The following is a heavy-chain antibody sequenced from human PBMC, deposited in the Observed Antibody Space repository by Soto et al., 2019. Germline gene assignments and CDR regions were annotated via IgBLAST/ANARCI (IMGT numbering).Heavy chain of an antibody. CDR2: ISYSGSS. J-gene: IGHJ5*02. CDR3: ARKPAAPHNWFDP. V-gene: IGHV4-59*08. CDR1: GGSISSYY. D-gene: IGHD6-13*01. Sequence: SETLSLTCTVSGGSISSYYWSWIRQPPGKGLEWIGSISYSGSSNYNPSLKSRVTISVDTSKNQFSLKLSSVTAADTAVYYCARKPAAPHNWFDPWGQGTLVTVS.